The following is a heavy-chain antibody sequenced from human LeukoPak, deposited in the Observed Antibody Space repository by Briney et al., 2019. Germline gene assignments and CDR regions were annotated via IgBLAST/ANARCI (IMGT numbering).Heavy chain of an antibody. CDR1: GGSISSYY. V-gene: IGHV4-59*01. Sequence: SETLSLTCTVSGGSISSYYWSWIRQPPGKGLEWIGYLSYSGSTNYNPSLKSRVTISVDTSKNQFSLRLSSVTAADTAVYYCARFTREYNYGQPLVRGLDYWGQGTLVTVSS. CDR3: ARFTREYNYGQPLVRGLDY. J-gene: IGHJ4*02. CDR2: LSYSGST. D-gene: IGHD5-18*01.